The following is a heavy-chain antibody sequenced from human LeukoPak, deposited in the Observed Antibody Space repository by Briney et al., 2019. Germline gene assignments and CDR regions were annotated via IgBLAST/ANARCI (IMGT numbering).Heavy chain of an antibody. CDR2: ISSSSYI. CDR1: GFTFSSYS. CDR3: ARVYYYDSSGYYLGAFDI. V-gene: IGHV3-21*01. Sequence: GGSLRLSCAASGFTFSSYSMNWVRQAPGKGLEWVSSISSSSYIYYADSVKGRFTISRDNAKNSLYLQMNSLRAEDTAVYYCARVYYYDSSGYYLGAFDIWGQGTMVTVSS. J-gene: IGHJ3*02. D-gene: IGHD3-22*01.